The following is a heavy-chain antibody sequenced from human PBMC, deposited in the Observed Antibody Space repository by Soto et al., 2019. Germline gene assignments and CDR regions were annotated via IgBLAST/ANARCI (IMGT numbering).Heavy chain of an antibody. CDR3: TTDSADIVVVPATFGMDV. CDR2: IKSITDGGTT. D-gene: IGHD2-2*01. Sequence: PGGSLRLSCAASGITFSNAGMTWVRQAPGKGLEWVGRIKSITDGGTTDYAAPVKGRFTISRDDSKDTLYLQMNNLTTEDTAVYHCTTDSADIVVVPATFGMDVWGQGTTVTVSS. CDR1: GITFSNAG. J-gene: IGHJ6*02. V-gene: IGHV3-15*01.